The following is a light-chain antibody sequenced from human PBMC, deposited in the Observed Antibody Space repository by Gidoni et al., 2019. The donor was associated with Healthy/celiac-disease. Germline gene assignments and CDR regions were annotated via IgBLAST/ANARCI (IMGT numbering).Light chain of an antibody. CDR3: QQSYSTPGT. Sequence: DIQMTQSPSSLSASVGDRVTITCRASQSIRSYLNWYQQKPGKAPKLLIYAASSLQSGVPSRFSGSGSGTDVTLTISSLQPEDFATDYCQQSYSTPGTFGQGTKVEIK. CDR2: AAS. CDR1: QSIRSY. J-gene: IGKJ1*01. V-gene: IGKV1-39*01.